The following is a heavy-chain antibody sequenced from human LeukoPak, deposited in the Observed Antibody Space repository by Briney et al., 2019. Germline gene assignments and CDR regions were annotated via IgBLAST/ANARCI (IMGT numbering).Heavy chain of an antibody. V-gene: IGHV3-21*04. CDR3: ATWIISGSDY. CDR1: GFTFNTYN. Sequence: GGSLRLSCAGSGFTFNTYNMNWVRQAPGKGLEWVSSISSSSSYIYYADSVKGRFTISRDNSKNTLYLQMNSLRAEDTAVYYCATWIISGSDYWGQGTLVTVSS. CDR2: ISSSSSYI. J-gene: IGHJ4*02. D-gene: IGHD1-26*01.